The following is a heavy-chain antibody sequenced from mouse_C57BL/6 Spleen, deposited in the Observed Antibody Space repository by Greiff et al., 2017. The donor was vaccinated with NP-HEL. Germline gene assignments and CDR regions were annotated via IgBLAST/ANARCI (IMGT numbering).Heavy chain of an antibody. V-gene: IGHV1-84*01. CDR1: GYTFTDYY. D-gene: IGHD3-3*01. CDR3: ATGPNILGIG. Sequence: LEESGPELVKPGASVKISCKASGYTFTDYYINWVKQRPGQGLEWIGWMYPGSGNTKYNEKFKGKATLTVDTSSSTAYMQLSSLTSEDSAVYFCATGPNILGIGWGQGTTLTVSS. J-gene: IGHJ2*01. CDR2: MYPGSGNT.